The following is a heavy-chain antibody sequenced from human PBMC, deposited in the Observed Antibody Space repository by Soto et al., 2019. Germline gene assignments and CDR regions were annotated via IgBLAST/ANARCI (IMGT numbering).Heavy chain of an antibody. V-gene: IGHV4-34*01. J-gene: IGHJ4*02. D-gene: IGHD5-12*01. CDR3: ARGQEGVVATH. Sequence: QVQLQQWGAGLLKPSETLSLNCAVTGGSLSGYYWSWIRQPPGKGLEWIGEVKDGGHTNYSPSLRCRVTISSYTSNNQFSLRLNSVTAAETGVYYCARGQEGVVATHWDQGSMVTVSS. CDR1: GGSLSGYY. CDR2: VKDGGHT.